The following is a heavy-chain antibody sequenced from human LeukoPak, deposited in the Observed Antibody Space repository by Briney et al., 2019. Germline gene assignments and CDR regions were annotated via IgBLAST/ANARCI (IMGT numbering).Heavy chain of an antibody. CDR2: ISISGSKT. CDR1: EFDFSSHA. CDR3: ANEIRPNDY. D-gene: IGHD4-17*01. Sequence: GGSLRLSCAASEFDFSSHAMTWVRQAPGKGLEWVSAISISGSKTYYADSVKGRFTISRDNSKNTLYLQMNSLRAEDTAIYYCANEIRPNDYWGQGTQVTVSS. J-gene: IGHJ4*02. V-gene: IGHV3-23*01.